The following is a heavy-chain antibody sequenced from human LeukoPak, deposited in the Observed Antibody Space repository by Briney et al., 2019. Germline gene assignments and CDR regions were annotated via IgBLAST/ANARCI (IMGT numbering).Heavy chain of an antibody. V-gene: IGHV4-34*01. D-gene: IGHD5-24*01. CDR2: INHSGST. Sequence: GSLRLSCAASGFTFSSYWMTWVRQAPGKGLEWIGEINHSGSTNYNPSLKSRVTISVDTSKNQFSLKLSSVTAADTAVYYCASRVKRWLQYVVYWGQGTLVTVSS. CDR1: GFTFSSYW. CDR3: ASRVKRWLQYVVY. J-gene: IGHJ4*02.